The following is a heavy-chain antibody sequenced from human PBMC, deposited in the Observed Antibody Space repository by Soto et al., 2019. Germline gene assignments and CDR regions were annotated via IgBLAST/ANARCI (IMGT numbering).Heavy chain of an antibody. Sequence: GGSLRLSCAASGFTFSSYAMSWVRQAPGKGLEWVSAISGSGGSTYYADSVKGRFTISRDNSKNTLYLQMNSLRAEDTAVYYCAKAHIIELERRALEDAKFEFDYWGQGTLVTVSS. CDR3: AKAHIIELERRALEDAKFEFDY. V-gene: IGHV3-23*01. CDR2: ISGSGGST. CDR1: GFTFSSYA. J-gene: IGHJ4*02. D-gene: IGHD1-1*01.